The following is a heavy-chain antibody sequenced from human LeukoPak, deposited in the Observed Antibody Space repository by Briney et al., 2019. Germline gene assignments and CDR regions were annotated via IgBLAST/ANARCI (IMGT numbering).Heavy chain of an antibody. J-gene: IGHJ4*02. V-gene: IGHV4-39*07. CDR1: GGSISTSAFY. CDR2: IYDSGNE. CDR3: ARSTSGWYDTYFDY. Sequence: TSETLSLTCTVSGGSISTSAFYWGWIRQPPGKGLEWIGSIYDSGNEFYNPSLKSRVTISVDTSKNQFSLKLSSVTAADTAVYYCARSTSGWYDTYFDYWGQGTLVTVSS. D-gene: IGHD6-19*01.